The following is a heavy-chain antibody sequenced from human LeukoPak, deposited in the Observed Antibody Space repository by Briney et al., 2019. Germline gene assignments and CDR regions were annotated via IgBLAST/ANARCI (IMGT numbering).Heavy chain of an antibody. V-gene: IGHV3-23*01. CDR1: GFTFSTYA. CDR3: AKMDRSTYYYSSFDY. Sequence: GGSLRLSCVASGFTFSTYAMSWVRQAPGKGLEWVSSISGSADSIYYADSVKGRFTISRDNSTNTLCLQMNSLRAEDTAVYYCAKMDRSTYYYSSFDYWGQGTLVTVSS. D-gene: IGHD3-22*01. J-gene: IGHJ4*02. CDR2: ISGSADSI.